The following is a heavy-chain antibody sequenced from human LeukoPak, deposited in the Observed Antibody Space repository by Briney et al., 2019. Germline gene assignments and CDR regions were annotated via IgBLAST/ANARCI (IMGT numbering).Heavy chain of an antibody. Sequence: SETLSLTCTVSGGSISSGGYYWSWIRQHPGKGLEWIGYIYYSGSTYYNPSLKSRVTISVDTSKNQFSLKLSSVTAADTAVYYCASQTYYYDSSGEYYFDYWGQGTLVTVSS. J-gene: IGHJ4*02. D-gene: IGHD3-22*01. CDR3: ASQTYYYDSSGEYYFDY. CDR2: IYYSGST. CDR1: GGSISSGGYY. V-gene: IGHV4-31*03.